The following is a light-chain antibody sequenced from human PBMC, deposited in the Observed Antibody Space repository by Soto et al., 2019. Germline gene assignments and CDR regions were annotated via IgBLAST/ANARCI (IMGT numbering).Light chain of an antibody. Sequence: AIQLTQSPSSLSASVGDRVTITCRPSQGIASALAWYQQRPGKPPSLLIYDASTSESGVPSRFSGSGSDTDFTLTISSLQPEDFGTYYGQQFTTFPVTFGGGTRVEIK. CDR3: QQFTTFPVT. V-gene: IGKV1-13*02. CDR1: QGIASA. J-gene: IGKJ4*01. CDR2: DAS.